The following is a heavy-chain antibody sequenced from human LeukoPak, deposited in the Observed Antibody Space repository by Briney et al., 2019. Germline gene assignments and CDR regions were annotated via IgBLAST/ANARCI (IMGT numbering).Heavy chain of an antibody. J-gene: IGHJ4*02. D-gene: IGHD4-23*01. V-gene: IGHV1-2*02. Sequence: GASVKVSCKASGYTFTDYDIRWVRQAPGQGLEWMGGINPNSGATNYAQTFQGRVTITGDTSITTAYMELSRLRPDDTAVYYCAREPGGRSPGNYWGQGTLVTVYS. CDR3: AREPGGRSPGNY. CDR1: GYTFTDYD. CDR2: INPNSGAT.